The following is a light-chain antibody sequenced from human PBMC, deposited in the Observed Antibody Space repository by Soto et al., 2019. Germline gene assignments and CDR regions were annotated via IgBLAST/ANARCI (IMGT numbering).Light chain of an antibody. J-gene: IGKJ1*01. CDR1: QSILYSSNNKNY. V-gene: IGKV4-1*01. Sequence: DIVMTQSPDSLAVSLGERATINCKSSQSILYSSNNKNYLAWYQQKPGQPPRLLIYWASTRESGVPDRFSGSGSGTDFTLTISSLQAEDVAVYYCQQFYGTPPSTFGQGTKVEVK. CDR3: QQFYGTPPST. CDR2: WAS.